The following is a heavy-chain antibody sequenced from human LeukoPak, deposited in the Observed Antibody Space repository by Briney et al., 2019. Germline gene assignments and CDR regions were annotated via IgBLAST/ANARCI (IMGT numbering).Heavy chain of an antibody. V-gene: IGHV5-51*01. CDR3: ARREIAAAGKIDAFDI. D-gene: IGHD6-13*01. Sequence: GESLKISCKGSGYSFTSYWIGWVRQMPGKGLEWMGIIYPGDSDTRYSPSFQGQVTISADKSISTAYLQWSSLKASDTAMYYCARREIAAAGKIDAFDIWGQGTMVTVSS. J-gene: IGHJ3*02. CDR1: GYSFTSYW. CDR2: IYPGDSDT.